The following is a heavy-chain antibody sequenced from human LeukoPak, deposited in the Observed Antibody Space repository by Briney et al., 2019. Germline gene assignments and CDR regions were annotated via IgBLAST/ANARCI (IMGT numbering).Heavy chain of an antibody. V-gene: IGHV4-34*01. CDR3: ARPSSIAARLFDY. CDR1: GGSFSGYY. D-gene: IGHD6-6*01. CDR2: INHSGST. J-gene: IGHJ4*02. Sequence: SETLSLTCAVYGGSFSGYYWSWIRQPPGKGLEWIGEINHSGSTNYNPSLKSRVTISVDTSKNQFSLKLSSVTAADTAVYYCARPSSIAARLFDYWGQGTLVTVSS.